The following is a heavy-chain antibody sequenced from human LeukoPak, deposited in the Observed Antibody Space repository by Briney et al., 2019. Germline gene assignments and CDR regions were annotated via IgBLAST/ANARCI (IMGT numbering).Heavy chain of an antibody. CDR2: ISWNSGSI. D-gene: IGHD3-10*01. V-gene: IGHV3-9*01. CDR1: GFTFDDYA. J-gene: IGHJ4*02. CDR3: AKLGELWGD. Sequence: GGSLRLSCAASGFTFDDYAMPWVRQAPGKGLEWVSGISWNSGSIGYADSVKGRFTISRDDAKNSLYLQMNSLRAEDTALYYCAKLGELWGDWGQGTLVTVSS.